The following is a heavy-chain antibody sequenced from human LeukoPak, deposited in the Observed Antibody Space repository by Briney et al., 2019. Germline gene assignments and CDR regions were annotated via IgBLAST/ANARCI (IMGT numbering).Heavy chain of an antibody. J-gene: IGHJ4*02. D-gene: IGHD3-22*01. CDR1: GYTFTSYG. V-gene: IGHV1-18*01. Sequence: ASVKVSCKASGYTFTSYGISWVRQAPGQGLEWMGWISAYNGNTNYAQKLQGRVTITTDTSTSTAYMELRSLRSDDTAVYYCARSGGRYYYYDSSGYPYIDYWGQGTLVTVSS. CDR3: ARSGGRYYYYDSSGYPYIDY. CDR2: ISAYNGNT.